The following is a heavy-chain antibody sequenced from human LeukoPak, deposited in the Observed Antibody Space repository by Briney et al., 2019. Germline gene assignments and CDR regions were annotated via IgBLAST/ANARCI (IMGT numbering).Heavy chain of an antibody. D-gene: IGHD3-22*01. V-gene: IGHV1-18*01. CDR1: GYPFNVFG. Sequence: ASVKVFCKATGYPFNVFGITWVRQAPGQGPEWMGWINTFNGDTNYAQKVQGRVTLTADTSTTTAYMELRRLRFDDTAVYYCARDLTHRRNYDNSGYQIVPAFWGQGTLVTVSS. CDR3: ARDLTHRRNYDNSGYQIVPAF. CDR2: INTFNGDT. J-gene: IGHJ4*02.